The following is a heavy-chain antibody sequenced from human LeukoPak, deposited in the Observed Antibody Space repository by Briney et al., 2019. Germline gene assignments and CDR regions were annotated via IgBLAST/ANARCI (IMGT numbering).Heavy chain of an antibody. CDR1: GGSFSGYY. J-gene: IGHJ4*02. CDR3: ARVADDSSGYYYGPFDY. V-gene: IGHV4-34*01. D-gene: IGHD3-22*01. Sequence: SETLSLTCAVYGGSFSGYYWSWIRQPPGKGLEWIGEINHSGSTHYNPSLKSRVTISVDTSKNQFSLKLSSVTAADTAVYYCARVADDSSGYYYGPFDYWGQGTLVTVSS. CDR2: INHSGST.